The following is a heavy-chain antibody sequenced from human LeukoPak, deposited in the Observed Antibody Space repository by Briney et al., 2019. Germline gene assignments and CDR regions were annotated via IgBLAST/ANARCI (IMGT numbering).Heavy chain of an antibody. Sequence: GGSLRLSCAASGFTFSKYAMSWVRQGPGEGVEWVSAISGSGARTEYADSMKALFTISRDNLKKTLYLEMNRLRAEETAVNSCSKGGRYYYDSSGYYYFDSGGRGPLVTASS. CDR3: SKGGRYYYDSSGYYYFDS. V-gene: IGHV3-23*01. J-gene: IGHJ4*02. D-gene: IGHD3-22*01. CDR1: GFTFSKYA. CDR2: ISGSGART.